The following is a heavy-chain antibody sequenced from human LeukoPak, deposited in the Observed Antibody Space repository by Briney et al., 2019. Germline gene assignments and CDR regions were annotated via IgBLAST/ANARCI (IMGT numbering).Heavy chain of an antibody. CDR2: ISSGSRTI. V-gene: IGHV3-48*01. CDR1: GFTFSSYS. CDR3: ARDLGQYYDTSDNWFDP. Sequence: GGSLRLSCAASGFTFSSYSMNWVRQAPGKGLEWVSYISSGSRTIYYADSVKGRFTISRDNAKNSLYLQMNSLRAEDTAVYYCARDLGQYYDTSDNWFDPWGQGTLVTVSS. D-gene: IGHD3-22*01. J-gene: IGHJ5*02.